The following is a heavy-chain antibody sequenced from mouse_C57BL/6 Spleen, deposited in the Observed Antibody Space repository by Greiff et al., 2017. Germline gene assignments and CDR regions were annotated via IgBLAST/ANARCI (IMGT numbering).Heavy chain of an antibody. CDR3: ASQTAQATYAY. J-gene: IGHJ3*01. V-gene: IGHV5-17*01. CDR1: GFTFSDYG. D-gene: IGHD3-2*02. CDR2: ISSGSSTI. Sequence: EVQGVESGGGLVKPGGSLKLSCAASGFTFSDYGMHWVRQAPEQGLEWVAYISSGSSTIYYADTVKGRFTISRDNAKNTLFLQMTSLRSEDTARYYCASQTAQATYAYWGKGTLVTVSA.